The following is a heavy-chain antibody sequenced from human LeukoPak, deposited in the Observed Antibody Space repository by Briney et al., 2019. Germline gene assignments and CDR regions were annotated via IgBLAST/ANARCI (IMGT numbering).Heavy chain of an antibody. J-gene: IGHJ4*02. CDR3: AREGHVGATSY. CDR1: GYTFTSYY. Sequence: ASVKVSCKASGYTFTSYYMHWVRQAPGQGLEWMGIINPSGGSTSYAQKFQGRVTMTRDMSTSTVYMELSSLRSEDTAVYYCAREGHVGATSYWGQGTLVTVSS. D-gene: IGHD1-26*01. V-gene: IGHV1-46*01. CDR2: INPSGGST.